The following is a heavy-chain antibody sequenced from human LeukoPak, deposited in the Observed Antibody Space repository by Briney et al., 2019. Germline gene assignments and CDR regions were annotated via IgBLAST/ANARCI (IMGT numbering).Heavy chain of an antibody. J-gene: IGHJ4*02. CDR3: ARGRGEEVDYYDSSGYGSPDY. CDR2: IYYSGST. D-gene: IGHD3-22*01. V-gene: IGHV4-59*12. CDR1: GGSISSYY. Sequence: PSETLSLTCTVSGGSISSYYWSWIRQPPGKGLEWIGYIYYSGSTNYNPSLKSRVTISVDTSKNQFSLKLSSVTAADTAVYYCARGRGEEVDYYDSSGYGSPDYWGQGTLVTVSS.